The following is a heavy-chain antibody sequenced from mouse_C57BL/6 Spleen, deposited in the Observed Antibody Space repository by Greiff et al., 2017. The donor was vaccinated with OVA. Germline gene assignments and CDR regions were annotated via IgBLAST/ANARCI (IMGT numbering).Heavy chain of an antibody. CDR3: AREDYGSSFFAY. V-gene: IGHV1-76*01. CDR1: GYTFTDYY. CDR2: IYPGSGNT. J-gene: IGHJ3*01. Sequence: QVQLKESGAELVRPGASVKLSCKASGYTFTDYYINWVKQRPGQGLEWIARIYPGSGNTYYNEKFKGKATLTAEKSSSTAYMQLSSLTSEDSAVYFCAREDYGSSFFAYWGQGTLVTVSA. D-gene: IGHD1-1*01.